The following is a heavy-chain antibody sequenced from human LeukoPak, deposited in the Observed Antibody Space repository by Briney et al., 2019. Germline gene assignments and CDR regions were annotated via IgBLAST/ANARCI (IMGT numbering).Heavy chain of an antibody. D-gene: IGHD5-24*01. J-gene: IGHJ4*02. V-gene: IGHV4-59*01. CDR2: IYYSGST. CDR1: GGSISSYY. CDR3: ARDPGDGYNEYYFDY. Sequence: SETLSLTCTVSGGSISSYYWSWIRQPPGKGLEWIGYIYYSGSTNYNPSLKSRVTISVDTSKNQSPLKLSSVTAADTAVYYCARDPGDGYNEYYFDYWGQGTLVTVSS.